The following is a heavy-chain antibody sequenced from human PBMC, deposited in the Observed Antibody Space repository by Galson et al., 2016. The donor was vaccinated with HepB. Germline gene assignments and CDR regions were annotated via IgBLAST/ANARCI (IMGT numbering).Heavy chain of an antibody. CDR2: IWYDNSKT. CDR3: ARALGYCSDGNCSQRGTHDAFDI. Sequence: CAASGYTFSRHGIHWVRQAPGKGLEWVAVIWYDNSKTYSADSVKGRLTVSKDNVKNRVDLQMNSLRAEATAVYYCARALGYCSDGNCSQRGTHDAFDIWGRGIMVTVSS. D-gene: IGHD2-15*01. V-gene: IGHV3-33*01. J-gene: IGHJ3*02. CDR1: GYTFSRHG.